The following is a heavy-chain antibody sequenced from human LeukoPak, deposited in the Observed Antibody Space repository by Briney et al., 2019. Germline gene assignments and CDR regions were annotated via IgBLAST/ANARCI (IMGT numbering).Heavy chain of an antibody. CDR3: ARGQPLDY. D-gene: IGHD6-13*01. CDR1: GFTFSGYA. CDR2: VTGTGGTT. J-gene: IGHJ4*02. V-gene: IGHV3-23*01. Sequence: HPGGSLRLSCAASGFTFSGYAMSWVRQPPGKGLEWVSTVTGTGGTTYYADSVKGRFTISRDNSKNTLYLQMNSLRAEDMAVYFCARGQPLDYWGQGTLVTVSS.